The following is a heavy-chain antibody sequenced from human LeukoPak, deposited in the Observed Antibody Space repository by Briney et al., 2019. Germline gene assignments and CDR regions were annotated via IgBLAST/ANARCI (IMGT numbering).Heavy chain of an antibody. Sequence: SVKVSCKASGGTFSSYAISWVRQAPGQGLEWMGRIIPIFGTANYAQKFQGRVTITTDESTSTAYMELSSLRSEDTAVYYCARDYYYDSSGYYSIAGPAVDYWGQGTLVTVSS. D-gene: IGHD3-22*01. CDR2: IIPIFGTA. J-gene: IGHJ4*02. CDR3: ARDYYYDSSGYYSIAGPAVDY. CDR1: GGTFSSYA. V-gene: IGHV1-69*05.